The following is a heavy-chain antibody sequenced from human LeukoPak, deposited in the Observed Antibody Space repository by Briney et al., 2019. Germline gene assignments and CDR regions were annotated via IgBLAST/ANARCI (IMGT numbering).Heavy chain of an antibody. CDR1: GFTFSSYW. V-gene: IGHV3-7*01. CDR3: ASALGYDILTGPTTDAFDI. CDR2: IKQDGSEK. Sequence: GGSLRLSCAASGFTFSSYWMSWVRPAPGKGLGWVANIKQDGSEKYYVDSGTGRFTISRDNAKNSLYLQMNSLRAEDTAVYYCASALGYDILTGPTTDAFDIWGQGTMVTVSS. D-gene: IGHD3-9*01. J-gene: IGHJ3*02.